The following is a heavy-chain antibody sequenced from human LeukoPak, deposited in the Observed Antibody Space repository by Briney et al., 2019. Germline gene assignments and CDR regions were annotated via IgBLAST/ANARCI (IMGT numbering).Heavy chain of an antibody. Sequence: PGGSLRLSCAASGLTFNNALMSWVRQAPGKGLEWVGRIRSRSAGGTTDYGAPVKGRFTISRDDSKNTLYLQMNSLKTEDTAVYYCSTGGGTHDYWGQGTLVTVSS. CDR3: STGGGTHDY. CDR2: IRSRSAGGTT. V-gene: IGHV3-15*01. D-gene: IGHD2-15*01. J-gene: IGHJ4*02. CDR1: GLTFNNAL.